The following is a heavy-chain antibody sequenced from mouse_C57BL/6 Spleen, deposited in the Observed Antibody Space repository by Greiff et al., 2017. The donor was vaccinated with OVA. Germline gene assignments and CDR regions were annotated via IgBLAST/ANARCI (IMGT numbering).Heavy chain of an antibody. V-gene: IGHV1-55*01. J-gene: IGHJ4*01. CDR1: GYTFTSYW. D-gene: IGHD2-3*01. Sequence: VQLQQPGAELVKPGASVKMSCKASGYTFTSYWITWVKQRPGQGLEWIGDIYPGSGSTNYNEKFKSKATLTVDTSSSTAYMQLSSLTSEDSAVYYCAREGGLYDGYFYAMDYWGQGTSVTVSS. CDR3: AREGGLYDGYFYAMDY. CDR2: IYPGSGST.